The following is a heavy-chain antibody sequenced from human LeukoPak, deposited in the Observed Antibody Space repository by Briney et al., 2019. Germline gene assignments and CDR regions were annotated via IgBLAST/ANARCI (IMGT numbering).Heavy chain of an antibody. V-gene: IGHV3-11*04. Sequence: PGGSLRLSCAASGFTFSDYNMNWVRQAPGKGLEWVSYITNGGSTIHHADSVKGRFTISRDNAKKTLYLQMNSLRAEDTAVYYCARGTGKWLLLRGVRYGMDVWGQGTTVTVSS. CDR1: GFTFSDYN. D-gene: IGHD3-22*01. CDR3: ARGTGKWLLLRGVRYGMDV. CDR2: ITNGGSTI. J-gene: IGHJ6*02.